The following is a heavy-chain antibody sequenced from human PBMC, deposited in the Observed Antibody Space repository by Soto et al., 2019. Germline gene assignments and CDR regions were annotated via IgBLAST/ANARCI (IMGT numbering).Heavy chain of an antibody. CDR3: ARETGYDSGGYDRFQYFHH. CDR2: IYSGGST. D-gene: IGHD3-22*01. Sequence: EVQLVETGGGLIQPGGSLRLSCAASGFTVSSNYMSWVRQAPGKGLEWVSVIYSGGSTYYADSVKGRFTISRDNSKNTLYLQMNSLRAEDTAVYYCARETGYDSGGYDRFQYFHHWGQGTLVTVSS. CDR1: GFTVSSNY. V-gene: IGHV3-53*02. J-gene: IGHJ1*01.